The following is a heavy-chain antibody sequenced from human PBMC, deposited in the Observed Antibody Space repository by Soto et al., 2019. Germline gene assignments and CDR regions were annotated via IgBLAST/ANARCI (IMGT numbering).Heavy chain of an antibody. CDR2: INTANGNT. J-gene: IGHJ4*02. V-gene: IGHV1-18*01. CDR3: ARDRNPYGAGDCYSHHFGS. D-gene: IGHD2-21*02. CDR1: GYTFTTYG. Sequence: QVQLVQSGAEVKKPGASVKVSCKASGYTFTTYGISWVRQAPGQGLEWMGWINTANGNTNFAHNFQGRVTMTTDTFTTTPYMELRSIRSDDTAVYYYARDRNPYGAGDCYSHHFGSWGQGTLVTVSS.